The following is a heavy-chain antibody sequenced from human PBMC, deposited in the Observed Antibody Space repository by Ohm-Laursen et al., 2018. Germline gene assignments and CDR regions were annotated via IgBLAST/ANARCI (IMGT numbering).Heavy chain of an antibody. CDR3: AGYRRPWYFDL. D-gene: IGHD1-1*01. CDR2: ISTTGSTI. CDR1: GFSFSTYE. Sequence: GSLRLSCAASGFSFSTYEMSWVRQAPGKGLEWVSYISTTGSTIYYADSVKGRFTISRDNAKNSLFLQMNSLRVDDTAVYYCAGYRRPWYFDLWGRGTLVIVSS. J-gene: IGHJ2*01. V-gene: IGHV3-48*03.